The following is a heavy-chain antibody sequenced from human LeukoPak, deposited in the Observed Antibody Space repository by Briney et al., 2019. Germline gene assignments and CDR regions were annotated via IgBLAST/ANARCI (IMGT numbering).Heavy chain of an antibody. Sequence: GGSLRLSCAASGFTFDDYAMHWVRQAPGKGLEWVSLISWDGGSTYYADSVKGRFTISRDNSKNSLYVQMNSLRAEDTALYYCAKGGLYMATITSLVYWGQGTLVTVSS. CDR2: ISWDGGST. D-gene: IGHD5-24*01. J-gene: IGHJ4*02. V-gene: IGHV3-43D*03. CDR1: GFTFDDYA. CDR3: AKGGLYMATITSLVY.